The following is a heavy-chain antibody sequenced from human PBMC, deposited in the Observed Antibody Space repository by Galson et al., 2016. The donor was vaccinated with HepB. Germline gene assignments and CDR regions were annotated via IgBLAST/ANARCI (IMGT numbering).Heavy chain of an antibody. CDR1: GYTFASYG. Sequence: SVKVSCKASGYTFASYGISWVRQAPGQGLEWMGWISAYNGNTNYAQKLQGRVTMTTDTSTSTAYMELRGLRSDDTAVYYCARDWLVAVFDYWSQGTLVTVSS. D-gene: IGHD6-19*01. V-gene: IGHV1-18*01. CDR3: ARDWLVAVFDY. J-gene: IGHJ4*02. CDR2: ISAYNGNT.